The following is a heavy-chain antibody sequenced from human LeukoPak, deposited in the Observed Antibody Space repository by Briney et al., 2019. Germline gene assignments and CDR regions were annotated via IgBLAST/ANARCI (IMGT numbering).Heavy chain of an antibody. D-gene: IGHD1-26*01. CDR1: GFTFSSYA. CDR2: ISYDGSNK. V-gene: IGHV3-30-3*01. J-gene: IGHJ3*02. Sequence: GGSLRLSCAASGFTFSSYAMHWVRQAPGKGLEWVAVISYDGSNKYYADSVKGRLTISRDNSKNTLYLQMNSLRAEDTAVYYCARGLTVGATPRGAFDIWGQGTMVTVSS. CDR3: ARGLTVGATPRGAFDI.